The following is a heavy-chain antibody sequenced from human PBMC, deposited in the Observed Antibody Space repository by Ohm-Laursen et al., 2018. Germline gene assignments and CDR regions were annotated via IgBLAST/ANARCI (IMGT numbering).Heavy chain of an antibody. CDR3: ARGPHFVVVPTAKDWFDP. Sequence: SLRLSCAASGFTFSDYYMAWIRQAPGEGLEWVSYISFNSNSNYYADSVKGRFTISRDNSNNSLYLQMNSLRVEDTAVYFCARGPHFVVVPTAKDWFDPWGQGTLVTVSS. CDR2: ISFNSNSN. J-gene: IGHJ5*02. D-gene: IGHD2-2*01. V-gene: IGHV3-11*01. CDR1: GFTFSDYY.